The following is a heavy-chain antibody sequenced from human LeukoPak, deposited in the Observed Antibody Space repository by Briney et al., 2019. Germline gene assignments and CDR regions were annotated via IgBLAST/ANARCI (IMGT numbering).Heavy chain of an antibody. V-gene: IGHV4-39*01. Sequence: SETLSLTCTVSGVSISSSSYYWGWIRQPPGKGLEWIGSIYYSGSTYYNPSLKSRVTISVDTSKNQFSLKLSSVTAADTAVYYCARHQGHYYDSSGYRARWFDPWGQGTLVTVSS. CDR2: IYYSGST. D-gene: IGHD3-22*01. CDR1: GVSISSSSYY. CDR3: ARHQGHYYDSSGYRARWFDP. J-gene: IGHJ5*02.